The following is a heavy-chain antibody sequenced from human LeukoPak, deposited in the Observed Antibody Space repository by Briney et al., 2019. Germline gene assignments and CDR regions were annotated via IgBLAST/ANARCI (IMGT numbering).Heavy chain of an antibody. CDR3: ARVWYCSSTSCPAGDAFDI. V-gene: IGHV3-7*01. Sequence: GGSLRLSCAASGFTFSSYWMSWVRQAPGKGLEWVANIKQDGSEKYYVDSVKGRFTISRDNAKNSLYLQMNSLRAEDTAVYYCARVWYCSSTSCPAGDAFDIWGQGTMVTVSS. J-gene: IGHJ3*02. D-gene: IGHD2-2*01. CDR1: GFTFSSYW. CDR2: IKQDGSEK.